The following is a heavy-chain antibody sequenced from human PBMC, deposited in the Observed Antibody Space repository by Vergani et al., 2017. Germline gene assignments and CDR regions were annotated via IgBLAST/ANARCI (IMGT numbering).Heavy chain of an antibody. Sequence: QVQLVQSGAEVKKPGSSVKVSCKASGGTFSSYAISWVRQAPGQGLEWMGRIIPILGIANYAQKFQGRVTITADKSTSTAYMELSSLRSEDTAVYYCARGPSDNGNQYYFDYWGQGTLVTVSA. D-gene: IGHD1-14*01. CDR1: GGTFSSYA. J-gene: IGHJ4*02. V-gene: IGHV1-69*04. CDR3: ARGPSDNGNQYYFDY. CDR2: IIPILGIA.